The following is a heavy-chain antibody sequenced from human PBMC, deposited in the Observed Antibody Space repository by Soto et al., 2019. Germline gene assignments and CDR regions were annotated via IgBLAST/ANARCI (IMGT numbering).Heavy chain of an antibody. D-gene: IGHD4-17*01. V-gene: IGHV3-30-3*01. Sequence: QVQLVEFGGGVVQPGRSLRLSCAASGFTFSSYAMHWVRQAPGKGLEWVTVISSDGGNKYYADSVKGRFTISRDNSKNXLYLQMNSLRAEDTAVYHCARAPGYGDYWWRWFDPWGQGTLVTVSS. CDR1: GFTFSSYA. CDR2: ISSDGGNK. CDR3: ARAPGYGDYWWRWFDP. J-gene: IGHJ5*02.